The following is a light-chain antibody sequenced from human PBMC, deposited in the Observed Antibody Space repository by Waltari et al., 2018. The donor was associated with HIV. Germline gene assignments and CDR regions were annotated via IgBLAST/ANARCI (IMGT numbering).Light chain of an antibody. J-gene: IGLJ1*01. CDR2: EVR. Sequence: QSALTQPASVSGSPGQSITISCTGTSSDVGGYNYVSWYQQHPDKAPKLLIYEVRNRPSGVSNRFSGSKSGNTASLTISGLQAEDEAKYYCSSYTSSNSYVFGTGTKVTVL. CDR1: SSDVGGYNY. V-gene: IGLV2-14*01. CDR3: SSYTSSNSYV.